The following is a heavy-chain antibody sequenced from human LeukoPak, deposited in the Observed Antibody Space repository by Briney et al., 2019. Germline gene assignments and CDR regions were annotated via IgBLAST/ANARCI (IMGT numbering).Heavy chain of an antibody. V-gene: IGHV4-59*05. CDR3: ARHASKRFDY. D-gene: IGHD2-2*01. Sequence: SETLSLTCTVSGGSISSYYWSWIRQPPGKGLEWIGSIYYSGSTYYNPSLKSRVTISVDTSKNQFSLKLSSVTAADTAVYYCARHASKRFDYWGQGTLVTVSS. CDR1: GGSISSYY. CDR2: IYYSGST. J-gene: IGHJ4*02.